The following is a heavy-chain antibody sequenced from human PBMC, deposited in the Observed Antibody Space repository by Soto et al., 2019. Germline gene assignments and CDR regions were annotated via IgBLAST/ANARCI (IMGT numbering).Heavy chain of an antibody. J-gene: IGHJ4*02. CDR2: IYYSGST. V-gene: IGHV4-31*03. CDR3: ARVLQSYDYVWGSYRYPSHIDY. D-gene: IGHD3-16*02. Sequence: SETLSLTCTVSGGSISSGGYYWSWIRQHPGKGLEWIGYIYYSGSTYYNPSLKSRVTISVDTSKNQFSLKLSSVTAADTAVYYCARVLQSYDYVWGSYRYPSHIDYWGQGTLVTVSS. CDR1: GGSISSGGYY.